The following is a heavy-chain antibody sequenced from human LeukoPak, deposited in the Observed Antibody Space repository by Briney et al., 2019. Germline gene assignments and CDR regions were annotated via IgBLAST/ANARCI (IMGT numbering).Heavy chain of an antibody. V-gene: IGHV6-1*01. J-gene: IGHJ4*02. Sequence: SPTLSLTFAISADSVSINRSAWSWISQSPSRGLEWLGRTYYRSKWYNDYAVSVKSRITINPDTSKNQFSLQLNSVTPEDTAVYYCAAGAVAGIIFWGQGTLVTVAS. CDR2: TYYRSKWYN. CDR1: ADSVSINRSA. CDR3: AAGAVAGIIF. D-gene: IGHD6-19*01.